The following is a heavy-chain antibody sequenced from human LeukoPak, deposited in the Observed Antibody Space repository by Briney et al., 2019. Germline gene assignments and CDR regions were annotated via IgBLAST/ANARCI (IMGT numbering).Heavy chain of an antibody. CDR3: TSLTTVTHVYFGS. J-gene: IGHJ4*02. D-gene: IGHD4-17*01. Sequence: SETLPLTFSMSGCSLRSYYWSWVRQPPGKGLEWIGYIYNSGTTNYNPSLKSRLTISDDATESQFSLKLSSVTATYMAVYYWTSLTTVTHVYFGSWGQASLVTVSS. CDR1: GCSLRSYY. V-gene: IGHV4-4*09. CDR2: IYNSGTT.